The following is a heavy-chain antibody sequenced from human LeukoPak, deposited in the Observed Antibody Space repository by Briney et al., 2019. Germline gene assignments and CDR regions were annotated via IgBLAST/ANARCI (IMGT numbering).Heavy chain of an antibody. CDR3: ARESETSGWYDY. CDR2: ISGDGGST. D-gene: IGHD6-19*01. V-gene: IGHV3-43*02. Sequence: GGSLRLSCAAPGFIFDNYAIHWVRQAPGKGLEWVSLISGDGGSTFYADSVRGRFTISRDNTRKSLSLQMSGLRSEDTALYYCARESETSGWYDYWGQGTLVTVSS. CDR1: GFIFDNYA. J-gene: IGHJ4*02.